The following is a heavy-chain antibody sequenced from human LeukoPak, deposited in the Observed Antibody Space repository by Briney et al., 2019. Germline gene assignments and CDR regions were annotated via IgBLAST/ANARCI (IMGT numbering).Heavy chain of an antibody. CDR2: TYHSGST. V-gene: IGHV4-39*07. Sequence: PSETLSLTCAVSGGSISSGGYYWGWIRQPPGKGLEWIGSTYHSGSTYYNPSLKSRVTISVDTSKNQFSLKLSSVTAADTAVYYCARDTHGRGYSYGPFYYYYGMDVWGQGTTVTVSS. D-gene: IGHD5-18*01. CDR1: GGSISSGGYY. CDR3: ARDTHGRGYSYGPFYYYYGMDV. J-gene: IGHJ6*02.